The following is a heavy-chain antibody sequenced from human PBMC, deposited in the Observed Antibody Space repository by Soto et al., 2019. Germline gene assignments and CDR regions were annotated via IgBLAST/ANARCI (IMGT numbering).Heavy chain of an antibody. CDR1: GFTFSSYD. CDR2: IGTAGDT. CDR3: ARGGVCSSTSCDVGGYYYYGMDV. Sequence: GGSLIFSCAASGFTFSSYDMHWVRQATGKGLEWASAIGTAGDTYYPGSVKGRFTISRENAKNSLYLQMNSLRAEDTAVYYCARGGVCSSTSCDVGGYYYYGMDVWGQGTTVTVSS. D-gene: IGHD2-2*01. V-gene: IGHV3-13*01. J-gene: IGHJ6*02.